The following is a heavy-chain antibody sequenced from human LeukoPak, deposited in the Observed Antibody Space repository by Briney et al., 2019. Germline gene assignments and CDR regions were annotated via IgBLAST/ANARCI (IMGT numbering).Heavy chain of an antibody. CDR1: GFTFSSYS. V-gene: IGHV3-21*04. D-gene: IGHD6-19*01. CDR3: ARQKYSSGPDY. Sequence: GGSLRLSCAASGFTFSSYSMNWVRQAPGKGLEWVSSISSSSSHIYYADSVKGRFTISRDNSKNMLYLQMNSLRAEDTAVYYCARQKYSSGPDYWGQGTLVTVSS. J-gene: IGHJ4*02. CDR2: ISSSSSHI.